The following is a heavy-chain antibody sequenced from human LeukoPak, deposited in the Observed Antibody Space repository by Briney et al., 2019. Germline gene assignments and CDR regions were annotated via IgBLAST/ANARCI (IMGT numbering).Heavy chain of an antibody. D-gene: IGHD6-19*01. CDR2: IWYDGSNK. V-gene: IGHV3-33*08. CDR1: GFTFSSYA. CDR3: ARDHAHSSGWYVISYYYGMDV. Sequence: GGSLRLSCAASGFTFSSYAMHWVRQAPGKGLEWVAVIWYDGSNKYYADSVKGRFTISRDNSKNTLYLQMNSLRAEDTAVYYCARDHAHSSGWYVISYYYGMDVWGQGTTVTVSS. J-gene: IGHJ6*02.